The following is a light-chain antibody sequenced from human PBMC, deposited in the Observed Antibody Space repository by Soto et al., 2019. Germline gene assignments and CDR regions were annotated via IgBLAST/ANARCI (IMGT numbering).Light chain of an antibody. CDR1: QSISVW. CDR3: QQYNSYSPT. Sequence: DIQMNQSPSTLSASVGDRVTITCRASQSISVWLAWYQQKAGKAPNLLIYKASRLESGVPSRFSGSGSETEFTLTISGLQPGDSATYYCQQYNSYSPTFGQGTKVDIK. V-gene: IGKV1-5*03. J-gene: IGKJ1*01. CDR2: KAS.